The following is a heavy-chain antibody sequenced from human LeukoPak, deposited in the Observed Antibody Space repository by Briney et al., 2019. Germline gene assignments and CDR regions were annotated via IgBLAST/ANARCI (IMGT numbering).Heavy chain of an antibody. CDR2: IIPMIGTP. J-gene: IGHJ6*03. V-gene: IGHV1-69*13. CDR3: ASHCSSTSCYADYYYMDV. D-gene: IGHD2-2*01. Sequence: SVKVSCKASGGTFSRYAISWVRQAPGQGLEWMGGIIPMIGTPNYAQKFQGRVTITADESTSTAYMELSSLRSEDTAVYYCASHCSSTSCYADYYYMDVWGKGTTVTVSS. CDR1: GGTFSRYA.